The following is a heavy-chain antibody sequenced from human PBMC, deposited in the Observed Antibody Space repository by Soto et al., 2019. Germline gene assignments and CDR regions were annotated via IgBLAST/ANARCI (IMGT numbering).Heavy chain of an antibody. CDR2: IYYSGST. Sequence: PSETLSLTCTVSDGSISSYYWGWIRQPPGKGLEWIGYIYYSGSTNYNPSLKSRVTISVDTSKNQFSLKLSSVTAADTAVYYCARHVVDYGDYPQYFQHWGQGTLVTVSS. CDR1: DGSISSYY. D-gene: IGHD4-17*01. V-gene: IGHV4-59*08. CDR3: ARHVVDYGDYPQYFQH. J-gene: IGHJ1*01.